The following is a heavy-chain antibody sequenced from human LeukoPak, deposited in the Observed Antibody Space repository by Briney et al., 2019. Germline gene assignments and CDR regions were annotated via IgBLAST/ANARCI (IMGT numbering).Heavy chain of an antibody. CDR3: AKDRIGGFGARDAFDI. D-gene: IGHD3-10*01. CDR1: GFTFSSYG. V-gene: IGHV3-30*18. Sequence: PGGSLRLSCAASGFTFSSYGMHWVRQAPGKGLEWVAVISYDGSNKYYADSVKGRFTISRDNSKNTLYLQMNSLRAEDTAVYYCAKDRIGGFGARDAFDIWGQGTMVTVSS. J-gene: IGHJ3*02. CDR2: ISYDGSNK.